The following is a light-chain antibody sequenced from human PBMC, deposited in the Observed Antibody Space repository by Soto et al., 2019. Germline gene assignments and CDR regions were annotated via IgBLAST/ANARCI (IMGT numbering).Light chain of an antibody. V-gene: IGKV3-20*01. CDR2: GAS. CDR1: QSVSSNY. CDR3: HHYGRSPPLT. Sequence: EIVLTQSPGTLPLSPGERATLSCRASQSVSSNYLAWYQQKPGLDPTLLIYGASSRATGSPDRFSGSGSGTDFTHTISRLEPEDFAVYYCHHYGRSPPLTFGQGTKLEIK. J-gene: IGKJ2*01.